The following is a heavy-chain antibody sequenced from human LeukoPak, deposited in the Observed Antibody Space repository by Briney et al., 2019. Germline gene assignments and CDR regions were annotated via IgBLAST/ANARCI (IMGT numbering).Heavy chain of an antibody. CDR2: INHSGST. CDR1: GGSFSGYY. J-gene: IGHJ6*02. CDR3: ARVPSYCSGGSCLHGYYYYGMDV. V-gene: IGHV4-34*01. D-gene: IGHD2-15*01. Sequence: SETLSLTCAVYGGSFSGYYWSWIRQPPGKGLEWIGEINHSGSTNYNPSLKSRVTISVDTSRNQFSLKLSSVTAADTAVYYCARVPSYCSGGSCLHGYYYYGMDVWGQGTTVTVSS.